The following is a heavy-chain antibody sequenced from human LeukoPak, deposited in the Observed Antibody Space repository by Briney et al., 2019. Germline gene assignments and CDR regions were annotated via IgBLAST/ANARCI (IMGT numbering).Heavy chain of an antibody. CDR2: ISGSGGST. CDR3: ATETAGFDY. D-gene: IGHD5-18*01. V-gene: IGHV3-23*01. J-gene: IGHJ4*02. CDR1: GFTFSSHA. Sequence: GSLRLSCAASGFTFSSHAMGWVRQAPGKGLEWVSVISGSGGSTHFAESVKGRFTISRDNSKNTLYLQMNSLRAEDTAVYYCATETAGFDYWGQGTLVTVSS.